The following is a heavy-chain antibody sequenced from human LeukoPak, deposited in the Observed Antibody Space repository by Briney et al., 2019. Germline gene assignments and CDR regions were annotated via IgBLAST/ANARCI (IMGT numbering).Heavy chain of an antibody. D-gene: IGHD4-23*01. CDR2: IYYSGTT. V-gene: IGHV4-30-4*08. J-gene: IGHJ4*02. CDR3: ARWLTPERFDY. CDR1: GGSISSGDYY. Sequence: SETLSLTCTVSGGSISSGDYYWSWIRQPPGKGLEWIGNIYYSGTTYNPSLKSRVTISIDTSKNQFSLKLSSVTAADTAVYYCARWLTPERFDYWGQGTLVTVSS.